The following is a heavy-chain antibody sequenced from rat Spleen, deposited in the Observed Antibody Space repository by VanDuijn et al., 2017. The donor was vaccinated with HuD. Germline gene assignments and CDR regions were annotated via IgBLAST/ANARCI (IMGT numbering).Heavy chain of an antibody. V-gene: IGHV5-17*01. CDR2: VIYYGSST. CDR3: VRYSGKYYGYNFLNY. J-gene: IGHJ2*01. D-gene: IGHD1-9*01. Sequence: EVQLVESGGGLVQPGRSLTLSCATSGFPFSDYAMAWVRQAPKTGLEWVATVIYYGSSTYYRDSVKGRFTIARDNAKSSLNLEMDSLRSEDTATYFCVRYSGKYYGYNFLNYWGQGVMVTVSS. CDR1: GFPFSDYA.